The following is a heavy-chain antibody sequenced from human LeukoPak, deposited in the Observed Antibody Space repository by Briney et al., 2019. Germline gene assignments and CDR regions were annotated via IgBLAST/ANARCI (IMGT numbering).Heavy chain of an antibody. V-gene: IGHV1-2*02. Sequence: GASVKVSCKASGYTFTGYYMHWVRQAPGQGLEWMGWINPNSGGTNYAQKFQGRVTMTRDTSISTAYMELSRLRSDDTAVYYCARDGWSYYDSSGPLEDYWGQGTLVTVSS. CDR2: INPNSGGT. J-gene: IGHJ4*02. CDR1: GYTFTGYY. D-gene: IGHD3-22*01. CDR3: ARDGWSYYDSSGPLEDY.